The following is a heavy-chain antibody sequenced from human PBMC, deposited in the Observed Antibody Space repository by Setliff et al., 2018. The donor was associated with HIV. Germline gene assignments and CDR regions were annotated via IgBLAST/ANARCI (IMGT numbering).Heavy chain of an antibody. CDR3: ARKYSGFGWGFDL. D-gene: IGHD5-12*01. CDR2: IYMTGRT. Sequence: KASETLSLTCTVSRGSISTYYWNWIRQSPGKGLEWVGYIYMTGRTTYNPSLKRRVTMSVDTSKNQISLRLTSVTVADAAVYYCARKYSGFGWGFDLWGQGTLVTVSS. V-gene: IGHV4-4*09. J-gene: IGHJ4*02. CDR1: RGSISTYY.